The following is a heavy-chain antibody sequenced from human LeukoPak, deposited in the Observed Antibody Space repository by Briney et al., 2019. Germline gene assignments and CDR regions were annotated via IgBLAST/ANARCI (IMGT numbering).Heavy chain of an antibody. CDR2: ISSTSSLI. D-gene: IGHD6-19*01. CDR1: GFTFSSFN. Sequence: AGGSLRLSCAASGFTFSSFNMNWVRQAPGKGLEWVSSISSTSSLIWYADSLKGRFTISRENAKNSVFLQMDSLRVEDTAVYYCARYNSGWNDYWGLGTLVTVSS. J-gene: IGHJ4*02. CDR3: ARYNSGWNDY. V-gene: IGHV3-21*01.